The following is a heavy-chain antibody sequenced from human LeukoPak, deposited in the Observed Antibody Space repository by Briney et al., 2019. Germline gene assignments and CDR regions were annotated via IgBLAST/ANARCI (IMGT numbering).Heavy chain of an antibody. CDR1: GFTFSSYG. V-gene: IGHV3-30*03. CDR3: ARVGIVVVPADHYMDV. J-gene: IGHJ6*03. D-gene: IGHD2-2*03. CDR2: ISYDGSNK. Sequence: PGGSLRLSCAASGFTFSSYGMHWVRQAPGKGLEWVAVISYDGSNKYYADSVKGRFTISRDNSKNTLYLQMGSLRAEDMAVYYCARVGIVVVPADHYMDVWGKGTTVTVSS.